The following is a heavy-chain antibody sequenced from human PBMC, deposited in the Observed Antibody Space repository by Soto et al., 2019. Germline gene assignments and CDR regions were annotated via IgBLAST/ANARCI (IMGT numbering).Heavy chain of an antibody. Sequence: QVQLMQSGAEVKKPGASVKVSCKASGDTFTDYYINWVRQAPGQGLEWMGTVNPSGGHTTYAQHFLCRVDMTRDTATSTLHMELTSLTSDDTAVYSCARGRHVGVVTAVLDYWGKGTLVTVS. CDR3: ARGRHVGVVTAVLDY. CDR1: GDTFTDYY. CDR2: VNPSGGHT. J-gene: IGHJ4*02. V-gene: IGHV1-46*01. D-gene: IGHD2-21*02.